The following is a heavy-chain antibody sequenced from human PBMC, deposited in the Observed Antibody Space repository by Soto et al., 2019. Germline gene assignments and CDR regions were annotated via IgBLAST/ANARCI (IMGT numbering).Heavy chain of an antibody. J-gene: IGHJ4*02. CDR2: ISAYNGNT. V-gene: IGHV1-18*01. D-gene: IGHD5-18*01. Sequence: QVQLVQSGAEVKKPGASVKVSCKASGYTFTSYGISWVRQAPGQGLEWMGWISAYNGNTNYAQKLQGRVTMTTDTRPRRGYMELRSPRSDGTAVYYCARMGDGDTARAYGGGFDYWGQGTLVTVSS. CDR3: ARMGDGDTARAYGGGFDY. CDR1: GYTFTSYG.